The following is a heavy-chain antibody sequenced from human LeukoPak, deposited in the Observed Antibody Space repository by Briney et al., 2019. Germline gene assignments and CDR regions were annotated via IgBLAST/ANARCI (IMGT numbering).Heavy chain of an antibody. D-gene: IGHD3-22*01. CDR2: IYYSGNT. Sequence: SETLSLTCTVSGGSISRYFWSWIRQPPGKGLEWIGYIYYSGNTNYNPSLKSRITISVDASKNQFSLKVRSVTAADTAVYYCARHPFHHYYDSSGYSLAFDIWGQGTMVTVSS. CDR3: ARHPFHHYYDSSGYSLAFDI. V-gene: IGHV4-59*08. J-gene: IGHJ3*02. CDR1: GGSISRYF.